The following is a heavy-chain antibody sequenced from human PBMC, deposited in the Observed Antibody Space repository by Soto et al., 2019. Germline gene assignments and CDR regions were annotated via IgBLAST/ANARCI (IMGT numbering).Heavy chain of an antibody. CDR2: INAGNGNT. D-gene: IGHD4-4*01. CDR3: ARGPVTTEGTYYYGMYV. CDR1: GYTFTSYA. Sequence: ASVKVSCKASGYTFTSYAMHWVRQAPGQRLEWMGWINAGNGNTKYSQKFQGRVTITRDTSASTAYMELSSLRSEDTAVYYCARGPVTTEGTYYYGMYVWGQGTTVTVSS. V-gene: IGHV1-3*01. J-gene: IGHJ6*02.